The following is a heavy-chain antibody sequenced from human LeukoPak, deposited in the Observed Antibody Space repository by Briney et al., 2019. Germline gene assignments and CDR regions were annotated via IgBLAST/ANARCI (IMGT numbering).Heavy chain of an antibody. V-gene: IGHV3-15*01. Sequence: PGGSVRLSCAASGLDFNKAWMSWVRQAPGKGLEWVGRIKNKADGGTTDYATPVKGRFTISRDDSKNTLYLQMNSLRTEDTAVYNCITDGWIQMWFFHYWGQGTLVTVSS. CDR2: IKNKADGGTT. J-gene: IGHJ4*02. D-gene: IGHD5-18*01. CDR1: GLDFNKAW. CDR3: ITDGWIQMWFFHY.